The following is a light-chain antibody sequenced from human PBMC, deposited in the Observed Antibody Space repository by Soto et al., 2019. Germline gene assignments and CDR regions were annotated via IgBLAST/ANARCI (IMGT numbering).Light chain of an antibody. CDR2: DVN. CDR3: SSYTRSSTPYV. V-gene: IGLV2-14*01. Sequence: QSALTQPASVSGSPGQSITISFTGTSSDVGGYNYVSWYQQHPGKAPKLMIYDVNNRASGVPNRFSGSKSSNTASLTISGLQAEYEADYYCSSYTRSSTPYVFRTGTKVTVL. CDR1: SSDVGGYNY. J-gene: IGLJ1*01.